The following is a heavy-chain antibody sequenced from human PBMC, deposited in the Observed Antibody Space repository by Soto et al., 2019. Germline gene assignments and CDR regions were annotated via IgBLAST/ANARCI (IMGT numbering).Heavy chain of an antibody. J-gene: IGHJ6*02. CDR2: INPSGGST. CDR1: GYTFTSYY. D-gene: IGHD3-3*01. V-gene: IGHV1-46*01. CDR3: ARDPGEIFGVVKPYGMDV. Sequence: QVQLVQSGAEVKKPGASVKVSCKASGYTFTSYYMHWVRQAPGQGLEWMGIINPSGGSTSYAQKFQGRVTMTRDTSTSTVYMELSSLRSEDTAVYYCARDPGEIFGVVKPYGMDVWGQGTTVTV.